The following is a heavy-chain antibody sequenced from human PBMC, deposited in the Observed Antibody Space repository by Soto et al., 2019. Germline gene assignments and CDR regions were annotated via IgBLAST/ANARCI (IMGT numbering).Heavy chain of an antibody. CDR2: IYHSGST. Sequence: PSETLSLTCAVSGYSISSGYYWGWIRQPPGKGLEWIGSIYHSGSTYYNPSLKSRVTISVDTSKNQFSLKLSSVTAADTAVYYCARGGSSGYNWFDPWGQGTLVTVSS. V-gene: IGHV4-38-2*01. J-gene: IGHJ5*02. CDR1: GYSISSGYY. CDR3: ARGGSSGYNWFDP. D-gene: IGHD3-22*01.